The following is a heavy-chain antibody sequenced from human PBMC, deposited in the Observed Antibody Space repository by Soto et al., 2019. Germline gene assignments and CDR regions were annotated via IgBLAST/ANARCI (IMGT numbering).Heavy chain of an antibody. V-gene: IGHV3-7*05. CDR3: ARDATDRDSRFSYDVFDI. Sequence: DVQLMESGGCLVQPGGYLRLSCAASGFTFSYYWMTWVRQAPGKGLERVANIRRDGGEEHYVDSVKGRFSDSRDNAKASIYRQMNSLRIEDTAVYYCARDATDRDSRFSYDVFDIWGQGTMVTVSS. J-gene: IGHJ3*02. CDR2: IRRDGGEE. D-gene: IGHD3-22*01. CDR1: GFTFSYYW.